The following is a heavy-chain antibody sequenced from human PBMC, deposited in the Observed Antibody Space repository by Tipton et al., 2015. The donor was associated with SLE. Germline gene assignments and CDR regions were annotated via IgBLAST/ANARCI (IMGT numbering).Heavy chain of an antibody. Sequence: SLRLSCAASGFTFSSYAMHWVRQAPGKGLEWVAVISYDGSNKYYADSVKGRFTISRDNSKNTLYLQMNSLRAEDTAVYYCAREATYYYDSSSRAYFDYWGQGTLGTVSS. CDR1: GFTFSSYA. CDR3: AREATYYYDSSSRAYFDY. D-gene: IGHD3-22*01. V-gene: IGHV3-30*04. CDR2: ISYDGSNK. J-gene: IGHJ4*02.